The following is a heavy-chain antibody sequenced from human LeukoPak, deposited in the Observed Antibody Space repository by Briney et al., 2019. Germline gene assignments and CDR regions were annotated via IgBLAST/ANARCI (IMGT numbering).Heavy chain of an antibody. CDR2: INPNGGAT. CDR1: GYIFTGYY. CDR3: SRDRAAGSMNAFDV. V-gene: IGHV1-2*02. D-gene: IGHD6-13*01. J-gene: IGHJ3*01. Sequence: ASVKVSCKASGYIFTGYYIHWVRQAPGQGLEWMGWINPNGGATRFAQKFQGRVTMTRDTSISTAYMDLSSLRSDDTAVYYCSRDRAAGSMNAFDVWGQGTLVTVSS.